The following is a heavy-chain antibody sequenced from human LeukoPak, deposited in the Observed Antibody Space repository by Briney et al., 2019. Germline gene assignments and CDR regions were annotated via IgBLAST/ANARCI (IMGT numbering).Heavy chain of an antibody. V-gene: IGHV3-53*01. J-gene: IGHJ3*02. D-gene: IGHD3-22*01. CDR3: ARAGYYDTEAFDI. CDR2: IYSGGST. Sequence: PGGSLRLSCVASGFTVSSNYMSWVRQAPGKGLEWVSVIYSGGSTYYADSVKGRFTISRDNSKNTLYLQMNSLRAEDTAVYYCARAGYYDTEAFDIWGQGTMVTVSS. CDR1: GFTVSSNY.